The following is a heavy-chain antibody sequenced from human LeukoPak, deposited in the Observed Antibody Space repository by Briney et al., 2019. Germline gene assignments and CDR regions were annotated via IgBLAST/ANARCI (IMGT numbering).Heavy chain of an antibody. Sequence: PSETLSLTCTVSGGSISSSSYYWGWIRQPPGKGLEWIGSIYYSGSTYYNPSLKSRVTISVDTSKNQFSLKLSSVTAADTAVYYCARANGERFYFDYWGQGTLVTVSS. CDR1: GGSISSSSYY. J-gene: IGHJ4*02. V-gene: IGHV4-39*07. D-gene: IGHD3-10*01. CDR2: IYYSGST. CDR3: ARANGERFYFDY.